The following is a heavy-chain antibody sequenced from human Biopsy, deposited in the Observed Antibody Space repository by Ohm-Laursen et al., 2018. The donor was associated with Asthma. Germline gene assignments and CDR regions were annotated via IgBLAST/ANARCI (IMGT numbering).Heavy chain of an antibody. D-gene: IGHD3-22*01. J-gene: IGHJ4*02. CDR1: GFAVSRDH. Sequence: SLRLSCAASGFAVSRDHMFWVRQAPGKGLEWVSVIYSGGTSHTADSVRGRFTVSRDYSKNTLYLQMHSLRAEDTAVYYCARGDSSNWSHYYFDYWGQGTLVAVSS. V-gene: IGHV3-53*01. CDR3: ARGDSSNWSHYYFDY. CDR2: IYSGGTS.